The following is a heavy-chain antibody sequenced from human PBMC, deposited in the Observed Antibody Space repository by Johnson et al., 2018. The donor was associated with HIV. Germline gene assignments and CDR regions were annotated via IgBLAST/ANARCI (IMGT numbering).Heavy chain of an antibody. CDR2: ISASGRDI. D-gene: IGHD6-6*01. Sequence: VQLVESGGGVLRRGGSLRLSCEGFGFTFSSYWMSWVRQAPGQGLEWVSAISASGRDIYYGDSVKGRFTISRDNAKNSLYLQMNSLRAEDTAVYYCAKGIAAPHDAFDIWGQGTMVTVSS. V-gene: IGHV3-21*01. J-gene: IGHJ3*02. CDR3: AKGIAAPHDAFDI. CDR1: GFTFSSYW.